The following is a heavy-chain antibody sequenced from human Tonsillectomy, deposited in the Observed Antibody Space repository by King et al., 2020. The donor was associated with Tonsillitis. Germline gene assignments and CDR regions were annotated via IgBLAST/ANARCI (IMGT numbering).Heavy chain of an antibody. CDR3: AKESPAYDFWSGHQS. Sequence: VQLVESGGGLIQPGGSLRLSCAASGFTFSGYAMTWVRQAPGKGLEWVSVITAGGGSTYYADSVKGRFTISRDNSMNTLYLQMNSLRAEDTAIYYCAKESPAYDFWSGHQSWGQGTLVTVSS. D-gene: IGHD3-3*01. CDR1: GFTFSGYA. V-gene: IGHV3-23*04. CDR2: ITAGGGST. J-gene: IGHJ5*02.